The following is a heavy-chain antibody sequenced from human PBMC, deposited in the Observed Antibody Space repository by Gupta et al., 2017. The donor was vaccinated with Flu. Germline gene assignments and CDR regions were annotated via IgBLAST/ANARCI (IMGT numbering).Heavy chain of an antibody. CDR2: INQDGSTK. D-gene: IGHD1/OR15-1a*01. V-gene: IGHV3-7*01. Sequence: EVQLVESGGGLVQPGGSLRLSCAASGFTFSDSWMNWVRQAPGKGLEWVANINQDGSTKNYVDSLKGRFTVSRDNAKNSLYLQMGSLRAEDTAVYFCARNRGWEQFDYWGQGTLVTVSS. J-gene: IGHJ4*02. CDR3: ARNRGWEQFDY. CDR1: GFTFSDSW.